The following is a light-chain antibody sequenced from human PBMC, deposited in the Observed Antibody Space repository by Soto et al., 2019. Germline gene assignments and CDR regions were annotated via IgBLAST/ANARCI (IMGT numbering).Light chain of an antibody. Sequence: EIVMTQSPATLSLSPGERATLSCRASQSVSGNLAWYQQKPGQPPRLLIYGASTRATGIPARFSGSGSGTEFTLTSRSLQSEDFAVYYCQKYNNWTLTFGGGTKVEIK. J-gene: IGKJ4*01. CDR3: QKYNNWTLT. CDR2: GAS. CDR1: QSVSGN. V-gene: IGKV3-15*01.